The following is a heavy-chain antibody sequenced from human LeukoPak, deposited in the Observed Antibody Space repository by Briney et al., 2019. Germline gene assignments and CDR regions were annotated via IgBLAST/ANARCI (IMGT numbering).Heavy chain of an antibody. V-gene: IGHV4-34*01. J-gene: IGHJ4*02. CDR1: GGSISSYY. CDR3: ARGGLWGYSNYVPLEFDY. Sequence: SETLSLTCTVSGGSISSYYWSWIRQPPGKGLEWIGEINHSGSTNYNPSLKSRVTISVDTSKNQFSLKLSSVTAADAAVYYCARGGLWGYSNYVPLEFDYWGQGTLVTVSS. CDR2: INHSGST. D-gene: IGHD4-11*01.